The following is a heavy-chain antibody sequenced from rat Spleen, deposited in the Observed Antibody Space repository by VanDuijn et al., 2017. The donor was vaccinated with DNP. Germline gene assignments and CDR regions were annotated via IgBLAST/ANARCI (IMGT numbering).Heavy chain of an antibody. J-gene: IGHJ3*01. D-gene: IGHD1-6*01. V-gene: IGHV5S13*01. CDR1: GFIFSKYG. CDR3: ARTIRVYYGLLPFAY. CDR2: ISTSGSRT. Sequence: EVQLVESGGGLVQPGRSLKLSCAASGFIFSKYGMAWVRQAPKKGLEWVATISTSGSRTYYPDSVKGRFTIPRDNAKSTLYLQMDSLRSADAATYYCARTIRVYYGLLPFAYWGQGTLVTVSS.